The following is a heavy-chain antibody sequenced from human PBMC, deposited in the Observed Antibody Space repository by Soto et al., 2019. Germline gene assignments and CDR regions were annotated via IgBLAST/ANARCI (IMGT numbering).Heavy chain of an antibody. V-gene: IGHV3-30*18. D-gene: IGHD1-26*01. Sequence: QVQLVESGGGVVQPGRSLRLYCAASGFTFSSYGMHWVRQAPGKGLEWVAVISYDGSNKYYADSVKGRFTISRDNSKNTLDLQMNSLRSEDTAVYYCAKDLLVVGATPAYYWGQGTLVTVSS. J-gene: IGHJ4*02. CDR2: ISYDGSNK. CDR1: GFTFSSYG. CDR3: AKDLLVVGATPAYY.